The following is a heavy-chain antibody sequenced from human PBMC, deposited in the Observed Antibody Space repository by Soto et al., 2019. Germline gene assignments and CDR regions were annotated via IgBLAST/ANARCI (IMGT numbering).Heavy chain of an antibody. CDR3: ARVERGYSCYDSTGPLRTIDC. D-gene: IGHD5-12*01. CDR1: GGSISSGGYY. CDR2: IYYSGST. J-gene: IGHJ4*02. Sequence: SETLSLTCTVSGGSISSGGYYWSWIRQHPGKGLEWIGYIYYSGSTYYNPSLKSRVTISVDTSKNQFSLKLSSVTAADTAVYYCARVERGYSCYDSTGPLRTIDCWGQATLVTL. V-gene: IGHV4-31*03.